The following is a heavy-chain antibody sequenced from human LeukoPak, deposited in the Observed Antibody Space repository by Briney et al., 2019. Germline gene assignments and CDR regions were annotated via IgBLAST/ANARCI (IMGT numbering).Heavy chain of an antibody. CDR3: AREGGYCNSGYCYISLDY. J-gene: IGHJ4*02. Sequence: PSENLSLTCTVSGGSISSSSYYWSWIRQPPGKGLEWIGRIYSSGTTNYNPSLRSRVSMSVDTSKNQFSLKLSSVIAADTAVYYCAREGGYCNSGYCYISLDYWGQGALLTVSS. V-gene: IGHV4-61*02. CDR2: IYSSGTT. D-gene: IGHD2-2*02. CDR1: GGSISSSSYY.